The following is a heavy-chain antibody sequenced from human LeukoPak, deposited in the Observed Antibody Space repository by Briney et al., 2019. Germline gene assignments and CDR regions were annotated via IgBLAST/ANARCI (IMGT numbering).Heavy chain of an antibody. Sequence: LETLSLTCTVSGGSIGSGGYYWSWIRQHPGTGLEWIGYIYYSGSTNYNPSLKSRVTISVDTSKNQFSLKLSSVTAADTAVYYCARATWLPVGLYYYDSSGYYYYFDSWGQGTLVTVSS. V-gene: IGHV4-61*08. J-gene: IGHJ4*02. CDR2: IYYSGST. D-gene: IGHD3-22*01. CDR1: GGSIGSGGYY. CDR3: ARATWLPVGLYYYDSSGYYYYFDS.